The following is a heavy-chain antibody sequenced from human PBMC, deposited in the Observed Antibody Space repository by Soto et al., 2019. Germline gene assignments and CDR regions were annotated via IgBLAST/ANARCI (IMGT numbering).Heavy chain of an antibody. CDR1: GLPFSNYV. CDR3: ARAGTGGHNFYHFGMDV. V-gene: IGHV3-30*03. CDR2: ISYEGSNK. J-gene: IGHJ6*02. D-gene: IGHD2-8*02. Sequence: QVQLVESGGGVVQPGRSLRLSCAASGLPFSNYVMHWVRQAPVKGLEWVAVISYEGSNKYYADSVKGRFTVSRDNAKNTLYLQMHSLRAEDSGVYYCARAGTGGHNFYHFGMDVWGQGTTVSVSS.